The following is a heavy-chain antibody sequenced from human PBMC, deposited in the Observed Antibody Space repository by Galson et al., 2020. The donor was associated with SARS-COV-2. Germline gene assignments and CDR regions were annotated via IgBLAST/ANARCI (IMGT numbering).Heavy chain of an antibody. J-gene: IGHJ6*02. V-gene: IGHV4-59*01. D-gene: IGHD3-9*01. CDR3: ARERVYYDILTRYYYYYGMDV. CDR2: IYYSGST. CDR1: GGSISSYY. Sequence: ETSETLSLTCTVSGGSISSYYWSWIRQPPGKGLEWIGYIYYSGSTNYNPSLKSRVTISVDTSNNQFSLKLSSVTAADTAVYYCARERVYYDILTRYYYYYGMDVWGQGTTVTVSS.